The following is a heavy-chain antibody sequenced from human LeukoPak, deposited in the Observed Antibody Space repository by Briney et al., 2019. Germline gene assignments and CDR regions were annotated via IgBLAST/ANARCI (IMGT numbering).Heavy chain of an antibody. D-gene: IGHD6-13*01. CDR2: IDPSDSYT. Sequence: GESLKISCEGFGYSFSNYWITWVRQMPGKGLEWMGRIDPSDSYTNYSPSFQGHVTISVDKSINSAYLQWSTLKASDTAIYYCARHGGSSWYSFDSWGQGTLVTVSS. CDR1: GYSFSNYW. CDR3: ARHGGSSWYSFDS. J-gene: IGHJ4*02. V-gene: IGHV5-10-1*01.